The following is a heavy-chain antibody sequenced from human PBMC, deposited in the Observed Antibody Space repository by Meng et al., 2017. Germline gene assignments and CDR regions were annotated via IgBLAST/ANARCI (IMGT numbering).Heavy chain of an antibody. V-gene: IGHV3-48*03. CDR2: ISSSGSTI. Sequence: GESLKISCAASGFTFSSYEMNWVRQAPGKGLEWVSYISSSGSTIYYADSVKGRFTISRDNAKNSLYVQMNSLRVEDTALYFCARERGSRQFDLWGRGTLVTVSS. CDR1: GFTFSSYE. CDR3: ARERGSRQFDL. D-gene: IGHD3-10*01. J-gene: IGHJ2*01.